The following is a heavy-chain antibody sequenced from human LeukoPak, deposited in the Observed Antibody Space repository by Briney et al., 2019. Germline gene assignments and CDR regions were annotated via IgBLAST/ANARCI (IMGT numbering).Heavy chain of an antibody. J-gene: IGHJ4*02. CDR3: AKRGYYDSKNFDY. Sequence: GGSLRLSCAASGFTFSSYAMSWVRQAPGKGLEWVAFIQYDGSNKYYADSVKGRFTISRDNSKNTLYLQMNSLRAEDTAVYYCAKRGYYDSKNFDYWGQGTLVTVSS. CDR1: GFTFSSYA. V-gene: IGHV3-30*02. CDR2: IQYDGSNK. D-gene: IGHD3-22*01.